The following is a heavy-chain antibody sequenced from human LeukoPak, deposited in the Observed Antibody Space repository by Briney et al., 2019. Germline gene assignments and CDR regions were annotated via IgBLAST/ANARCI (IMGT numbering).Heavy chain of an antibody. Sequence: GGSLRLSCAASGFALSDYWMHWVRQVPGEGPVWVSRINGDGRSTTYADSVKGRFTISRDNSKNTLYLQMNSLRAEDTAVYYCANRRNWGQGTLVTVSS. D-gene: IGHD1-14*01. CDR2: INGDGRST. V-gene: IGHV3-74*01. J-gene: IGHJ4*02. CDR3: ANRRN. CDR1: GFALSDYW.